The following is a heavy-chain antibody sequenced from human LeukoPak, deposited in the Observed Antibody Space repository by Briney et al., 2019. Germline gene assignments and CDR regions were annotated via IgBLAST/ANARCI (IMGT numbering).Heavy chain of an antibody. Sequence: SETLSLTCTVSGGSISSSSYYWGWIRQPPGKGLEWIGSIYYSGSTYYNPSLKSRVTISVDTSKNQFSLKLSSVTAADTAVYYCARTYYYGSGNALDIWGQGTMVTVSS. D-gene: IGHD3-10*01. CDR3: ARTYYYGSGNALDI. V-gene: IGHV4-39*01. J-gene: IGHJ3*02. CDR1: GGSISSSSYY. CDR2: IYYSGST.